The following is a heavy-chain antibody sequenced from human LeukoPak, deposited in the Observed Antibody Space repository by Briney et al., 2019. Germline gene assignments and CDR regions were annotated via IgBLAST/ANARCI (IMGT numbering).Heavy chain of an antibody. D-gene: IGHD5-12*01. CDR1: GYTFTGYY. CDR2: INPNSGGT. CDR3: ARVREYSGYEFDY. J-gene: IGHJ4*02. V-gene: IGHV1-2*02. Sequence: VASVKVSCKASGYTFTGYYMHWVRQAPGQGLEWMGWINPNSGGTNYAQKFQGRVTMTRDTSISTAYMELSRLRSDDTAVYYCARVREYSGYEFDYGGQGTLVTVSS.